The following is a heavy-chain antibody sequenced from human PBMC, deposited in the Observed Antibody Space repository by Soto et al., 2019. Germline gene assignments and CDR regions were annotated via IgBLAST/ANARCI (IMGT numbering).Heavy chain of an antibody. CDR2: INPNSGGT. J-gene: IGHJ5*02. CDR1: GYTFTGYY. CDR3: ARGGGVYSSSNNRFDP. Sequence: QVQLVQSGAEVKKPGASVKVSCKASGYTFTGYYMHWVRQAPGQGLEWMGGINPNSGGTNYAQKFQGRVTMTRDTSISTAYMELSRLRSDDTAVYYCARGGGVYSSSNNRFDPWGQGTLVTVSS. D-gene: IGHD6-6*01. V-gene: IGHV1-2*02.